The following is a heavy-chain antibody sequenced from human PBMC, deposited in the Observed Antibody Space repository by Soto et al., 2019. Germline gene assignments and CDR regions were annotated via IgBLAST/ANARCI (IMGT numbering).Heavy chain of an antibody. Sequence: EVRLMESGGGLEQPGGSLRLSCITSGFTFDNFAMSWVRQAPGRGLEWVSALSGGGGGKYYADSVKGRFIIASDNSKNTVYLEVNGLRTEDTAVYYWAKDVHYDSSGGLDYWGQGTLVTVSS. V-gene: IGHV3-23*01. D-gene: IGHD3-22*01. CDR3: AKDVHYDSSGGLDY. CDR1: GFTFDNFA. J-gene: IGHJ4*02. CDR2: LSGGGGGK.